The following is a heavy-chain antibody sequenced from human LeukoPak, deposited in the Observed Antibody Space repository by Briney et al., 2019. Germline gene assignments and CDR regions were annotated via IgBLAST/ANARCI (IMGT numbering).Heavy chain of an antibody. V-gene: IGHV4-59*01. D-gene: IGHD5-12*01. Sequence: SETLSLTCTVSGGSISSYYWSWIRQPPGKGLEWIGYIYYSGSTNYNPSLKSRVTISVDTSMDQFSLKLSSVTAADTAVYYCAASGYEGFDYWGQGTLVTVSS. J-gene: IGHJ4*02. CDR3: AASGYEGFDY. CDR2: IYYSGST. CDR1: GGSISSYY.